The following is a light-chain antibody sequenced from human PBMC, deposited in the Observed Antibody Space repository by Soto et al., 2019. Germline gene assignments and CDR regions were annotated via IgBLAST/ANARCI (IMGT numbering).Light chain of an antibody. Sequence: EIVLTQSPGTLSLSPGERATLSCGATQSVSSSHLAWYQQKPGQAPRLLIYGASSRATGIPDRFSGSGSGTDFTLTISRLEPEDFAVYYCQQYGSSPETFGQETKVEI. J-gene: IGKJ1*01. CDR2: GAS. V-gene: IGKV3-20*01. CDR3: QQYGSSPET. CDR1: QSVSSSH.